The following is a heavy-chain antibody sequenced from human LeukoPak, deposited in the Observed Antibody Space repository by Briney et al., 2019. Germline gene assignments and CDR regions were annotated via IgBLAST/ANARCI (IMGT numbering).Heavy chain of an antibody. CDR3: ARDYTSSWYKYAFNM. Sequence: GGSLRLSCAASGFTFSSYGMTWVRQAPGKGLEWVSYISSSSSTIYYADSVKGRFTISRDNAKNSLYLQMNSLRAEDTAVYYCARDYTSSWYKYAFNMWGQGTMVTVSS. D-gene: IGHD6-13*01. V-gene: IGHV3-48*04. CDR2: ISSSSSTI. CDR1: GFTFSSYG. J-gene: IGHJ3*02.